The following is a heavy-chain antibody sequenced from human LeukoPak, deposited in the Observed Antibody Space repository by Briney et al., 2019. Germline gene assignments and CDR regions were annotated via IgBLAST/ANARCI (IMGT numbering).Heavy chain of an antibody. D-gene: IGHD5-18*01. CDR3: AKDFIDQLGSYGYDY. CDR2: ISYDGSNK. Sequence: GGSLRLSCAASGFTFSSYAMHWVRQAPGKGLEWVAVISYDGSNKYYADSVKGRFTISRDNAKNSLYLQMNSLRAEDTALYYCAKDFIDQLGSYGYDYWGQGTLVTVSS. J-gene: IGHJ4*02. V-gene: IGHV3-30-3*01. CDR1: GFTFSSYA.